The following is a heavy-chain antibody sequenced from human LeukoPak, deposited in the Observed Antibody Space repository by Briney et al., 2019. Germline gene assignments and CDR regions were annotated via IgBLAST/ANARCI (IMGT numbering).Heavy chain of an antibody. CDR3: ARVKVGDLFQNHQIIYYFDY. CDR2: INHSGST. J-gene: IGHJ4*02. CDR1: GDSISSYY. V-gene: IGHV4-34*01. D-gene: IGHD1-14*01. Sequence: TSETLSLTCTVSGDSISSYYWSWIRQPPGKGLEWIGEINHSGSTNYNPSLKSRVTISVDTSKNQFSLKLSSVTAADTAVYYCARVKVGDLFQNHQIIYYFDYWGQGTLVTVSS.